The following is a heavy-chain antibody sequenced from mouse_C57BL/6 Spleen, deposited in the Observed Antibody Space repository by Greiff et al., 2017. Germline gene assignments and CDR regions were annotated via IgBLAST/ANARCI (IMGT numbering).Heavy chain of an antibody. V-gene: IGHV1-5*01. J-gene: IGHJ3*01. D-gene: IGHD2-3*01. CDR1: GYTFTSYW. CDR2: IYPGNSDT. CDR3: TRGGLLRLAWFAY. Sequence: DVQLQESGTVLARPGASVKMSCKTSGYTFTSYWMHWVKQRPGQGLEWIGAIYPGNSDTSYNQKFKGKAKLTAVTSASPAYMELSSLTNEDSAVYYCTRGGLLRLAWFAYWGQGTLVTVSA.